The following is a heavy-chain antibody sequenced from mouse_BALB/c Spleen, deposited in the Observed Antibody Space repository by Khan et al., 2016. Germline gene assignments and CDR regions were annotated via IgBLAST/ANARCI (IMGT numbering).Heavy chain of an antibody. J-gene: IGHJ2*01. Sequence: QVQLKESGAELVKAGASVKMSCKASGYTFTSYWMNWVKQRLGQGLEWFAETNPTNGRTYYNEKFKSKATLTVDKSSSTAYMLLSGPTFEDSAVYYCARIKKIVATYFDYWGQGTTLTVSS. V-gene: IGHV1S81*02. CDR1: GYTFTSYW. CDR3: ARIKKIVATYFDY. D-gene: IGHD1-1*01. CDR2: TNPTNGRT.